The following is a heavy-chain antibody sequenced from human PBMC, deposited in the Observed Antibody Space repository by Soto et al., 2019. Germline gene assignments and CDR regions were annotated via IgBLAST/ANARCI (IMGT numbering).Heavy chain of an antibody. D-gene: IGHD5-12*01. CDR3: ARKLGQGYNSDY. J-gene: IGHJ4*02. Sequence: EVQLVESGGDLVQPGGSLRLSCAASGFSFSSYWMYWVRQAPGKGLVWVSRIDRDGSRTNYADAVKGRFTISRDNAQNTLYMQMNSLRAEDTAVYYSARKLGQGYNSDYRGQGTLVTVSS. CDR1: GFSFSSYW. V-gene: IGHV3-74*01. CDR2: IDRDGSRT.